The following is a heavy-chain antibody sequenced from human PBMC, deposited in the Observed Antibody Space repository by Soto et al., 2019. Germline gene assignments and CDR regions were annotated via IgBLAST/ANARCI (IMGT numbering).Heavy chain of an antibody. CDR1: GFTFSSYE. Sequence: PGGSLRLSCAASGFTFSSYEMNWVRQAPGKGLEWVSYISSRGTTIHYADSVKGRFTISRDNAKNSLYLQMNSLRAEDTAVYYCARDIDYYDSSGYQDQWGQGTQVTVSS. CDR3: ARDIDYYDSSGYQDQ. CDR2: ISSRGTTI. D-gene: IGHD3-22*01. J-gene: IGHJ4*02. V-gene: IGHV3-48*03.